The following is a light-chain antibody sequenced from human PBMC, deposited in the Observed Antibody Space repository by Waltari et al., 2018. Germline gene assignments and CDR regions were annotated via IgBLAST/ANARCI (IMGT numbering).Light chain of an antibody. Sequence: QSVLTQPPSASGTPGQRVTISCSGSSSNIGSNTVNWYQQLPGTAPKLLIYSNTPRPAGVPDRCSGSKSGTSASLAISGLQSEDEADYYCAAWDDSLNALVFGGGTKLTVL. CDR3: AAWDDSLNALV. CDR1: SSNIGSNT. CDR2: SNT. J-gene: IGLJ3*02. V-gene: IGLV1-44*01.